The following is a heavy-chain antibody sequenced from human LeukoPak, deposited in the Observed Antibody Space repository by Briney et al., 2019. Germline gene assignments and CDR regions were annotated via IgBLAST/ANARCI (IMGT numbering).Heavy chain of an antibody. CDR2: ISWSSGSI. V-gene: IGHV3-9*01. CDR1: GFTFDDYA. CDR3: AKDNLPSTTGYFQH. D-gene: IGHD4-11*01. J-gene: IGHJ1*01. Sequence: GGSLRLSCAASGFTFDDYAMHWVRQAPGKGLEWVSGISWSSGSIGYADSVKGRFTISRDNSKNTLYLQMNSLRAEDTAVYYCAKDNLPSTTGYFQHWGQGTLVTVSS.